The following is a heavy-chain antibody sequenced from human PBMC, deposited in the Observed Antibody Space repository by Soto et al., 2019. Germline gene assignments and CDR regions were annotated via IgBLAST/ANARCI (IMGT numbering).Heavy chain of an antibody. CDR2: IKQDGSEK. V-gene: IGHV3-7*01. CDR1: GFTFSSYW. CDR3: ARIVSRAGRGVSYYFDY. D-gene: IGHD3-10*01. J-gene: IGHJ4*02. Sequence: EVQLVESGGGLVQPGGSLRLSCAASGFTFSSYWMSWVRQAPGKGLEWVANIKQDGSEKYYVDSVKGRFTISRDNAKNSLYLQMNSLRAEDTAVYYCARIVSRAGRGVSYYFDYWGQGTLVTVSS.